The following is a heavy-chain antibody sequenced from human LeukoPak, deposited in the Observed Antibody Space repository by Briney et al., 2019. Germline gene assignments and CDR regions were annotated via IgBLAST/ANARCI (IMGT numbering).Heavy chain of an antibody. CDR3: ARSLRNYILTGYYLDY. D-gene: IGHD3-9*01. J-gene: IGHJ4*02. CDR1: GFTFSDYY. V-gene: IGHV3-11*01. CDR2: ISSSGSTI. Sequence: GGSLRLSCAASGFTFSDYYMSWIRQAPGKGLEWVSYISSSGSTIYYADSVKGRFTISRGNAKNSLYLQMNSLRAEDTAVYYCARSLRNYILTGYYLDYWGQGTLVTVSS.